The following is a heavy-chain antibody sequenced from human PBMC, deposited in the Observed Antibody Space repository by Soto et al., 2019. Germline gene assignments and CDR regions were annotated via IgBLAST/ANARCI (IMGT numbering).Heavy chain of an antibody. CDR3: ARVWTPYSYQPTFHY. J-gene: IGHJ4*02. V-gene: IGHV1-69*11. D-gene: IGHD5-18*01. CDR1: GGTFISYS. Sequence: QVQLVQSGAEVKKPGSSVKVSCQASGGTFISYSTSWVRQAPGQGLEWMGGIIPMLGKANYAQEYEGRVTPTADEPTSTVYLALRALRSEDTAVYYSARVWTPYSYQPTFHYWGQGTQVTVSS. CDR2: IIPMLGKA.